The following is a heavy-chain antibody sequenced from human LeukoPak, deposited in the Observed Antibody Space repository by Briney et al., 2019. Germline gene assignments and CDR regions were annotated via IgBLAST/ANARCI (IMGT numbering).Heavy chain of an antibody. V-gene: IGHV3-23*01. CDR3: AKDHLPGIVVADRDY. Sequence: GALRLSCAASGFTFNRYGMSWVRQAPGKGLEWVSAISGSGGTTYYADSVKGRFTISRDNSKNTLYLQINSLRAEDTAVYYCAKDHLPGIVVADRDYWGQGTLVTVSS. CDR2: ISGSGGTT. D-gene: IGHD6-19*01. J-gene: IGHJ4*02. CDR1: GFTFNRYG.